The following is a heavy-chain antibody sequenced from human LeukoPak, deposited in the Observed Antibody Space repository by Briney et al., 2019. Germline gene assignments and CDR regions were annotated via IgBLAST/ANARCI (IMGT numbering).Heavy chain of an antibody. D-gene: IGHD2-8*01. CDR3: ARGPLMVGKAYYYYYYMDV. Sequence: SETLSLTCAVYGGSFSGYYWSWIRQPPGKGLEWIGEINHSGSTNYNPSLKSRVTISVDTSKNQFSLKLSSVTAADTAVYYCARGPLMVGKAYYYYYYMDVWGKGTTVTVSS. CDR1: GGSFSGYY. V-gene: IGHV4-34*01. CDR2: INHSGST. J-gene: IGHJ6*03.